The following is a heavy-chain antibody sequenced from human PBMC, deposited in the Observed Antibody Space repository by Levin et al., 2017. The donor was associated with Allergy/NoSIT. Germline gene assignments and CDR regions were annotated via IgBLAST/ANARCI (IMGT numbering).Heavy chain of an antibody. CDR3: ARGRSPPRGRDFWSGSPLGYYYMDV. V-gene: IGHV1-69*13. Sequence: SVKVSCKASGGTFSSYAISWVRQAPGQGLEWMGGIIPIFGTANYAQKFQGRVTITADESTSTAYMELSSLRSEDTAVYYCARGRSPPRGRDFWSGSPLGYYYMDVWGKGTTVTVSS. J-gene: IGHJ6*03. CDR2: IIPIFGTA. D-gene: IGHD3-3*01. CDR1: GGTFSSYA.